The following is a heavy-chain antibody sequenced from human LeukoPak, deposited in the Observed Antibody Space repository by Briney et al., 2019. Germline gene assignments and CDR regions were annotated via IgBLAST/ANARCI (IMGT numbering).Heavy chain of an antibody. D-gene: IGHD1-14*01. CDR2: ISGSGDDT. V-gene: IGHV3-23*01. J-gene: IGHJ4*02. CDR1: GFTFSSYG. Sequence: PGGSLRLSCAASGFTFSSYGMNWVRQAPGKGLEWVSAISGSGDDTYHADSVKGRFTISRDNSKNTLYLQMNSLRADDTAVYYCAKERNNRGAFDYWGQGTLVTVSS. CDR3: AKERNNRGAFDY.